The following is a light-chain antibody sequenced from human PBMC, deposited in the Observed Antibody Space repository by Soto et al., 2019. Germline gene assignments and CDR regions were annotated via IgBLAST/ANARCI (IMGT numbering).Light chain of an antibody. CDR1: ESVNSNY. Sequence: ETVLTQSPGTLSLSPGERATLSGRASESVNSNYLAWYQQKPGQAPRLLIYGASTRATGIPDRFSGSGSGTDFILTISRLEPDDFAVYYCQQYGRSPRTFGQGTKVEIK. J-gene: IGKJ1*01. CDR3: QQYGRSPRT. V-gene: IGKV3-20*01. CDR2: GAS.